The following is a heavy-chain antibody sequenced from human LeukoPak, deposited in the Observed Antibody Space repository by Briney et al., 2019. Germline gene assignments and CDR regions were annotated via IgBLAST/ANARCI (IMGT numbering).Heavy chain of an antibody. CDR3: VSQYYYDSSGYSH. V-gene: IGHV4-4*09. CDR2: IYTSGST. J-gene: IGHJ4*02. Sequence: PSETLSLTCTVSGGSISSYYWSWIRQPPGKGLEWIGYIYTSGSTNYNPSLKSRVTISVDTSKNQFSLKLSSVTAADTAVYYCVSQYYYDSSGYSHWGQGTLVTVSS. D-gene: IGHD3-22*01. CDR1: GGSISSYY.